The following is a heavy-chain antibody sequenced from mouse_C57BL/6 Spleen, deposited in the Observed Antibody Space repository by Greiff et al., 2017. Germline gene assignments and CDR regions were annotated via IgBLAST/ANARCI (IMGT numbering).Heavy chain of an antibody. V-gene: IGHV1-55*01. Sequence: QVQLQQPGAELVKPGASVKMSCKASGYTFTSYWITWVKQRPGQGLEWIGDIYPGSGSTNYNEKFKSKATLTVDTSSSTAYMQLSSLTSEDSAVXYCAKWGIYYDYEPWFAYWGQGTLVTVSA. D-gene: IGHD2-4*01. CDR1: GYTFTSYW. CDR3: AKWGIYYDYEPWFAY. CDR2: IYPGSGST. J-gene: IGHJ3*01.